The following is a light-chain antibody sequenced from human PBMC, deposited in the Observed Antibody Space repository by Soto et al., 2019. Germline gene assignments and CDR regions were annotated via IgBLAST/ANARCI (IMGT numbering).Light chain of an antibody. Sequence: QSVLTQPASVSGSPGQSITISCTGTSSDVGGYAYVSWYQQHPGKAPKLMIFEVTNRPSGVSNRFACSKSGNTASMTISGLRAEDEAYYYCSSFRRTSTLPYVFGTGTKLTVL. CDR1: SSDVGGYAY. CDR3: SSFRRTSTLPYV. J-gene: IGLJ1*01. V-gene: IGLV2-14*01. CDR2: EVT.